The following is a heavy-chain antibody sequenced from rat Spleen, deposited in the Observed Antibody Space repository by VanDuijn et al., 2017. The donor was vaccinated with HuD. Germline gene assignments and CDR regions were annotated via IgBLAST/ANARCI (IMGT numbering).Heavy chain of an antibody. V-gene: IGHV5-29*01. CDR3: ARHRSYYSSYVYAFDY. Sequence: EVQLMESNGGLVQSGRSLKLSCAASGFTVSDYYMAWVRQAPTAGLEWVATFSFDGRTTYYRDSVKGRFIISRDNAKNTLYLQMDSLRSEDTATYYCARHRSYYSSYVYAFDYWGQGVMVTVSS. D-gene: IGHD1-2*01. CDR2: FSFDGRTT. J-gene: IGHJ2*01. CDR1: GFTVSDYY.